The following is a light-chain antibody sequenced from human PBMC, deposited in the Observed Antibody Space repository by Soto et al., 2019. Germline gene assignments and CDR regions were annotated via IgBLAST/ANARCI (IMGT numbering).Light chain of an antibody. CDR2: GAS. Sequence: ESVLTPSPDTLSLSPRERATLSCRASQSVSSSHLDWYQQRPGQAPRLLIYGASSRPTGIPDRFSGSGSGTDFTLTISRLEPEDFAVYYCQQYGSSPGTFGQGTKVDIK. V-gene: IGKV3-20*01. CDR3: QQYGSSPGT. J-gene: IGKJ1*01. CDR1: QSVSSSH.